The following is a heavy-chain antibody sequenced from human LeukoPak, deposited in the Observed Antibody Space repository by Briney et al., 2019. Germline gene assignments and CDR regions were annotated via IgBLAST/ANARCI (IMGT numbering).Heavy chain of an antibody. J-gene: IGHJ3*02. CDR2: ISGSGGST. Sequence: GGSLRLSCAASGFTFSSYAMSWVRQAPGNGLEWVSAISGSGGSTYYADSVKGRFTISRDNSKNTLYLQMNSLRAEHTAVYYWAKGDTGQLGSVRDAFDIWVQGAMVTGTS. CDR3: AKGDTGQLGSVRDAFDI. V-gene: IGHV3-23*01. D-gene: IGHD2-2*01. CDR1: GFTFSSYA.